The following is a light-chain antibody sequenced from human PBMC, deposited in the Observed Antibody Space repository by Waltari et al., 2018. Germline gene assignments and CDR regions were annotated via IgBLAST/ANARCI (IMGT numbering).Light chain of an antibody. V-gene: IGKV3-20*01. CDR1: PSVGRS. J-gene: IGKJ1*01. Sequence: EIVLTQSPGTLSLSPGESVTLSCRASPSVGRSLAWYQQKPGQAPRLLIYGASSRATGIPDRFSGSGSGTDFSLTISRLAPDDLAVYYCQHYVRLPVTFGQGTKVEI. CDR2: GAS. CDR3: QHYVRLPVT.